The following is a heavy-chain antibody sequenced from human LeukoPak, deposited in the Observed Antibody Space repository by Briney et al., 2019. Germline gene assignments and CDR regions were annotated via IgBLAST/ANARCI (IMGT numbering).Heavy chain of an antibody. CDR2: IGGSGGST. D-gene: IGHD3-10*01. Sequence: TGGSLRLSCAASGFTFSSYAMSWVRQAPGKGLEWVSAIGGSGGSTYYADSVKGRFTISRDNSKNTLYLQMNSLRAEDTAVYYCAKARSAVRGVIGYFDYWGQGTLDTVSS. V-gene: IGHV3-23*01. CDR1: GFTFSSYA. CDR3: AKARSAVRGVIGYFDY. J-gene: IGHJ4*02.